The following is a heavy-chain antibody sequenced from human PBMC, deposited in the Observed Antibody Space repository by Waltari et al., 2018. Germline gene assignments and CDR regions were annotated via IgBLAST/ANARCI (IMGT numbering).Heavy chain of an antibody. CDR2: IYYNAKT. J-gene: IGHJ4*02. CDR1: GGSIPNSHYY. CDR3: AATRQGGGV. V-gene: IGHV4-39*07. Sequence: QLQLQESGPGPVTPSETLSLTCAVSGGSIPNSHYYWGWFRPPPGKGLEWIASIYYNAKTYNNPSLKSRVSISVDTSKNTFSLELTSVTAADSAVYFCAATRQGGGVWGQGNLVTVSS.